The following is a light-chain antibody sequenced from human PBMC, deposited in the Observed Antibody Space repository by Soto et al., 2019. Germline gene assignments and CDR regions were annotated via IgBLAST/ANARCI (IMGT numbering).Light chain of an antibody. V-gene: IGKV3-15*01. Sequence: EIVMTQSPAPLSVSPGERATLSCRASQSVSSDLAWYQQKPGQAPRLLIYGASTRAIGIPARFSGSGSGTECTLTISSLQSEDVAVYYCQQYNNWPPTFVQGTRLEIK. CDR1: QSVSSD. CDR2: GAS. J-gene: IGKJ5*01. CDR3: QQYNNWPPT.